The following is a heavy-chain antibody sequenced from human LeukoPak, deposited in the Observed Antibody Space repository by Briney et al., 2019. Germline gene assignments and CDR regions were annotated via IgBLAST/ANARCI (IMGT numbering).Heavy chain of an antibody. CDR3: VRDLEQLVPGYYYGMDV. J-gene: IGHJ6*02. D-gene: IGHD6-13*01. Sequence: GGSLRLSCAASGFTFSSYWMHWVRQAPGKGLVWVSRINSDGSSTSYADSVKGRFTISRDNAKNTLYLQMNSLRAEDTAVYYRVRDLEQLVPGYYYGMDVWGQGTTVTVSS. CDR2: INSDGSST. V-gene: IGHV3-74*01. CDR1: GFTFSSYW.